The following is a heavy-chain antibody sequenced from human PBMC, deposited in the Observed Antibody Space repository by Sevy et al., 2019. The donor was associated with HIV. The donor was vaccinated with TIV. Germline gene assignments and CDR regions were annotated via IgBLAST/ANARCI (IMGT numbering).Heavy chain of an antibody. J-gene: IGHJ4*02. D-gene: IGHD5-18*01. Sequence: GGSLRLSCAASRFTFSTYAMHWVRQAPGKGLEWVSVISYDGNIKYYADSVKGQFTISRDDSKNTLYLQMNSLRAEDTAVYYCARDGGAYTYGTGKYWGQGTLVTVSS. V-gene: IGHV3-30-3*01. CDR1: RFTFSTYA. CDR3: ARDGGAYTYGTGKY. CDR2: ISYDGNIK.